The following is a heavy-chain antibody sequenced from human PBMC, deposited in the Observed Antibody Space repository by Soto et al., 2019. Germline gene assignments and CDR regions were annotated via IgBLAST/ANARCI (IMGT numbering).Heavy chain of an antibody. CDR2: IYPGASDT. D-gene: IGHD3-16*01. CDR1: GYSFASYW. Sequence: GESLKISCKGSGYSFASYWIGWVRQMPGKGLEWVGIIYPGASDTIYSPSFQGQVTISADKSISTAYLQWSSLKASDTAMYYWARGVGGGYYYYYYGMDVWGQGTTVTVSS. V-gene: IGHV5-51*01. CDR3: ARGVGGGYYYYYYGMDV. J-gene: IGHJ6*02.